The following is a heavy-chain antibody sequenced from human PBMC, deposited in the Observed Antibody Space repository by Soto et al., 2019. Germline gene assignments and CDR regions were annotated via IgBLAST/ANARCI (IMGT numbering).Heavy chain of an antibody. CDR3: VRFGGAAAGPGDY. J-gene: IGHJ4*02. D-gene: IGHD6-13*01. CDR2: ISSSGTTI. Sequence: PGGSLRLSCVASESTFSSYEMNWVRQAPGKGLEWVSYISSSGTTIHYTDSVKGRFTISRDNAKKSLYLQMNSLRAEDTAVYYCVRFGGAAAGPGDYWGQGTLVTVSS. CDR1: ESTFSSYE. V-gene: IGHV3-48*03.